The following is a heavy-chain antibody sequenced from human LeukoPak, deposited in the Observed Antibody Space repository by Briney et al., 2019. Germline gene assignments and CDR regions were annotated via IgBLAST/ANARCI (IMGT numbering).Heavy chain of an antibody. Sequence: GESLKISCKGSGYSFTSCWIGWVRQMPGKGLECMGIIYPGDSDARYSPSFQGQVTISVDKSTSTAFLQWSSLKASDTAMYFCARWAYSSSWSYFDYWGQGTLFTVSS. V-gene: IGHV5-51*01. J-gene: IGHJ4*02. CDR1: GYSFTSCW. CDR2: IYPGDSDA. CDR3: ARWAYSSSWSYFDY. D-gene: IGHD6-13*01.